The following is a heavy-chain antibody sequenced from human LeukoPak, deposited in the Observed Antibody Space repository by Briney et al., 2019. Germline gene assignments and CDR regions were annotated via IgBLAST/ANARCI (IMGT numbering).Heavy chain of an antibody. CDR3: ARESTMVRGVIDY. D-gene: IGHD3-10*01. CDR1: GGSISSSSYY. J-gene: IGHJ4*02. Sequence: SETLSLTCTVSGGSISSSSYYWGWIRQPPGKGLEWIGSIYYSGSTYCNPSLKSRVTISVDTSKNQFSLKLSSVTAADTAVYYCARESTMVRGVIDYWGQGTLVTVSS. V-gene: IGHV4-39*07. CDR2: IYYSGST.